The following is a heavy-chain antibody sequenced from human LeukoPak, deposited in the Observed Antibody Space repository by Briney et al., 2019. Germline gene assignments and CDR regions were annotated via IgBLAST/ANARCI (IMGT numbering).Heavy chain of an antibody. V-gene: IGHV3-23*01. D-gene: IGHD3-3*01. CDR3: AKDPKRITIFGVVGFDP. J-gene: IGHJ5*02. Sequence: GGSLRLSCAASGFTFSSYAMSWVRQAPGKGLEWVSAISGSGGSTYYADSVKGRFTISRDNSKNTLYLQMNSLRAEDTAVYYCAKDPKRITIFGVVGFDPWGQGTLVTVSS. CDR2: ISGSGGST. CDR1: GFTFSSYA.